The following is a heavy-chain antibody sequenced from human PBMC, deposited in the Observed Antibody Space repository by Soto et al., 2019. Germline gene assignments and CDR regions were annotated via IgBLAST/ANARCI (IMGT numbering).Heavy chain of an antibody. CDR2: ASYDGSET. J-gene: IGHJ4*02. CDR1: GFDFRSYG. Sequence: GGSLRLSCAASGFDFRSYGMHWVRQAPGRGLEWVAAASYDGSETYYADSAKGRFTVSKEISKNTVFLQMNALRHEDTALYFCVRDSGWPILNFDSWGQGTLVTVSS. V-gene: IGHV3-30*03. D-gene: IGHD3-10*01. CDR3: VRDSGWPILNFDS.